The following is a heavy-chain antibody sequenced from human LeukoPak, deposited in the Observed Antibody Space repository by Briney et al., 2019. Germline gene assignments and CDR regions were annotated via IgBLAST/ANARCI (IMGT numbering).Heavy chain of an antibody. J-gene: IGHJ4*02. CDR1: GGSISSGGYS. Sequence: SQTLSLTCAVSGGSISSGGYSWSWIRQPPGKGLEWTGYIYHSGSTYYNPSLKSRVTISVDRSKNQFSLKLSSVTAADTAVYYCARIVGATGYYFDYWGQGTLVTVSS. CDR2: IYHSGST. CDR3: ARIVGATGYYFDY. V-gene: IGHV4-30-2*01. D-gene: IGHD1-26*01.